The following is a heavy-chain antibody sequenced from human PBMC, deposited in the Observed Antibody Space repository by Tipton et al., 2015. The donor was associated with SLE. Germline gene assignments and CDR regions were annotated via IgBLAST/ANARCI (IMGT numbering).Heavy chain of an antibody. J-gene: IGHJ3*02. Sequence: LRLSCAVYGGSLSGYYWSWIRQPPGKGLEWIGEINHSGSTNYNPSLKSRVTISVDTSKNQFSLKLSSVTAADTAVYYCARDGARAFDIWGQGTMVTVSS. CDR1: GGSLSGYY. CDR3: ARDGARAFDI. V-gene: IGHV4-34*01. CDR2: INHSGST. D-gene: IGHD3-16*01.